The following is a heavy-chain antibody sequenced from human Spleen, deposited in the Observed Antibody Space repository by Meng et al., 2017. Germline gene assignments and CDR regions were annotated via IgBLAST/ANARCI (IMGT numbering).Heavy chain of an antibody. CDR2: IDYSGTT. CDR3: VRSSGWVRTGFDP. CDR1: GVSIGSNSYP. D-gene: IGHD6-19*01. J-gene: IGHJ5*02. V-gene: IGHV4-39*01. Sequence: QLQLQESGPGLVKPSETLALTCTVSGVSIGSNSYPWGWIRQPPGKGLEWVGTIDYSGTTYSNSSLKSRVTISLDTSRNQFSLKLTSVTAADTAVYYCVRSSGWVRTGFDPWGQGTLVTVSS.